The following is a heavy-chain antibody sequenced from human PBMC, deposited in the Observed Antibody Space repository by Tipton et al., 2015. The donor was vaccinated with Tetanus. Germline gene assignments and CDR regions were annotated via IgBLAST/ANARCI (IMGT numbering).Heavy chain of an antibody. D-gene: IGHD3-3*01. V-gene: IGHV1-69*06. Sequence: QLVQSGAEVKKPGSSVKISCKVSGGTFSSYAISWVRQAPGQGLEWMGRIFPMFGKTNYAQKLQGRVTMTTDTSTSTAYMELRSLRSDDTAVYYCARTYFWSGYWEFDYWGQGTLVTVSS. J-gene: IGHJ4*02. CDR3: ARTYFWSGYWEFDY. CDR2: IFPMFGKT. CDR1: GGTFSSYA.